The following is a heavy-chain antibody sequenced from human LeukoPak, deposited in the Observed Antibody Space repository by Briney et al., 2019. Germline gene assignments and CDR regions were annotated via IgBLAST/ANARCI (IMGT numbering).Heavy chain of an antibody. V-gene: IGHV5-51*01. CDR2: VYPDDSDT. D-gene: IGHD6-6*01. J-gene: IGHJ4*02. CDR1: GYTFTNYW. Sequence: GESLKISCKGSGYTFTNYWIGWVRQMPGKGLEWMGNVYPDDSDTRYSPSFQGQVTISADKSITTAYLQWASLKASDTAIYYCASYRGSSGRHFDYWGQGTLVTVSS. CDR3: ASYRGSSGRHFDY.